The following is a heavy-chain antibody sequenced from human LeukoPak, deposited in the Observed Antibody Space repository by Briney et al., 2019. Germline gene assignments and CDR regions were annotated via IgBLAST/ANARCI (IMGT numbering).Heavy chain of an antibody. Sequence: SETLSLTCTVSGVSISSYYWSWIRQPPGKGLEWIGYMYYDGTINYNPSLKSRVTISVDTSKNQFSLKLKSVTAADTAVYYCAREKAYYYDPWGQGTLVTVSS. CDR1: GVSISSYY. V-gene: IGHV4-59*01. D-gene: IGHD3-22*01. CDR2: MYYDGTI. CDR3: AREKAYYYDP. J-gene: IGHJ4*02.